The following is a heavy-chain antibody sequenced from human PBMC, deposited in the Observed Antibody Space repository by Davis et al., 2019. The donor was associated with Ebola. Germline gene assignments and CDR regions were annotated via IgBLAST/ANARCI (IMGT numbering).Heavy chain of an antibody. CDR1: GYTFTSYD. CDR3: ARSIQVLGATGTGY. D-gene: IGHD1-26*01. J-gene: IGHJ4*02. Sequence: AASVKVSCKASGYTFTSYDINWVRQAAGQGLEWMGWMNPNSGNTGYAQKFQGRVTMTRDTSISTAYMELSGLGSDDTAVYSCARSIQVLGATGTGYWGQGTRVTVSS. V-gene: IGHV1-8*01. CDR2: MNPNSGNT.